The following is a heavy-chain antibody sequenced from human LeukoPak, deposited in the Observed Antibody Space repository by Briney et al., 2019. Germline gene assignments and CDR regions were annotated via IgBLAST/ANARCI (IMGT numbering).Heavy chain of an antibody. V-gene: IGHV4-39*01. J-gene: IGHJ3*02. CDR1: GGSISSGSYY. CDR3: ARGREGLKLDAFDI. D-gene: IGHD2-21*01. Sequence: PAETLSLTCSVSGGSISSGSYYWGWIRQPPGKRLEWIGTIYYSGTTYYNPSLKSRVTISVDTSKNQFSLKLSSVTAADTAMYYCARGREGLKLDAFDIWGQGTMVTVSS. CDR2: IYYSGTT.